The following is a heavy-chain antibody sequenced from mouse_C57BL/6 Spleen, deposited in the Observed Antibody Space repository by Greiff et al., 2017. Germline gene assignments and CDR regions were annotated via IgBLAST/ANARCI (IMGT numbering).Heavy chain of an antibody. CDR1: GFTFSSYA. V-gene: IGHV5-4*01. Sequence: EVQLVESGGGLVKPGGSLKLSCAASGFTFSSYAMSWVRQTPEKRLEWVATISDGGSYTYYPDNVKGRFTISRDTAKNTLYLQMSHLKSEDTAMYYGARDWSNCAMDYWGQGTSVTVSS. D-gene: IGHD2-5*01. CDR3: ARDWSNCAMDY. CDR2: ISDGGSYT. J-gene: IGHJ4*01.